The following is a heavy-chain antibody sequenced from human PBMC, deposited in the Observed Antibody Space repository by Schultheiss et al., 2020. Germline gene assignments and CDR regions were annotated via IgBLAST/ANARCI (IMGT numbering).Heavy chain of an antibody. CDR2: INSDGSSR. D-gene: IGHD6-13*01. CDR1: GFTFNSYW. J-gene: IGHJ6*02. V-gene: IGHV3-74*01. CDR3: GRERFDGYRRYGMDV. Sequence: CGSLRLSCAVSGFTFNSYWMHWVRQAPGKGLVWVSRINSDGSSRSYADSVKGRFTISRDNAKNTLYLQMNSLRADDTAVYYCGRERFDGYRRYGMDVWGQGTTVTVSS.